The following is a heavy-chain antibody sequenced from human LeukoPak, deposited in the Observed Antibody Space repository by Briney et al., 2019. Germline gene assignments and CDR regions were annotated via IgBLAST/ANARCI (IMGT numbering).Heavy chain of an antibody. V-gene: IGHV3-23*01. CDR2: ISGSGGST. CDR1: GFTFSSYA. D-gene: IGHD3-9*01. J-gene: IGHJ4*02. Sequence: GGSLRLSCAASGFTFSSYAMSWVRQAPGKGLEWVSAISGSGGSTYYTDSVKGRFTISRDNSKNTLYLQMNSLRAEDTAVYYCAKPAGYYDILTGYLPFDYWGQGTLVTVSS. CDR3: AKPAGYYDILTGYLPFDY.